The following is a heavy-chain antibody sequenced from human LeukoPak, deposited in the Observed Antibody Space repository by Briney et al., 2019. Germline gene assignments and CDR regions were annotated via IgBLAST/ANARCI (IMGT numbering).Heavy chain of an antibody. CDR3: ARDPPAVVTNTYA. CDR1: GITVSNNY. V-gene: IGHV3-66*01. CDR2: VYSDGSK. J-gene: IGHJ5*02. Sequence: GGSLRLSCAASGITVSNNYMNWVRQAPGKGLEWGSLVYSDGSKYYADSVKGRFAISTDSSKNTLYLQMNSLRVDDTAVYYCARDPPAVVTNTYAWGQGTLVTVSS. D-gene: IGHD6-13*01.